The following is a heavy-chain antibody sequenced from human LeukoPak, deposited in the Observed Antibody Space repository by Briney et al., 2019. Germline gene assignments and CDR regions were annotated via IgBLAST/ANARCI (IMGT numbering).Heavy chain of an antibody. CDR2: IYYSGST. CDR1: GGSISSYY. J-gene: IGHJ2*01. CDR3: ARHPNWGHWYFDL. Sequence: SETLSLTCTVSGGSISSYYWSWIRQPPGKGLEWIGYIYYSGSTNYNPSLKSRVTISVDTSKNRFSLKLSSVTAADTAVYYCARHPNWGHWYFDLWGRGTLVTVSS. D-gene: IGHD7-27*01. V-gene: IGHV4-59*08.